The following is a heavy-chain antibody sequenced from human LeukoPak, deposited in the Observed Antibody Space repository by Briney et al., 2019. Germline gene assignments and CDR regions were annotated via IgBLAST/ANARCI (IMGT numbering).Heavy chain of an antibody. CDR3: ARHGKPRNYYDSSGYFDY. CDR1: GFTFSSYS. D-gene: IGHD3-22*01. V-gene: IGHV3-21*01. J-gene: IGHJ4*02. CDR2: ISSSSSYI. Sequence: GGSLRLSCAASGFTFSSYSMNWVRQAPGKGLEWVSSISSSSSYIYYADSVKGRFTISRDNAKNSLYLQMNSLRAEDTAVYYCARHGKPRNYYDSSGYFDYWGQGTLVTVSS.